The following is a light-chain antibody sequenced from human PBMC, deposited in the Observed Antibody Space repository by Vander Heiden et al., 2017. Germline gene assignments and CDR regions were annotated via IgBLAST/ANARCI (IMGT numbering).Light chain of an antibody. CDR3: SSFTSSSTWV. V-gene: IGLV2-14*03. Sequence: QSAMTQPASVSGSPGPSITIPCTGTSSDVDGYNYVSWYQQHPGKAPKLLIYDVIKRPSGISYRVSGSKSGNTASLTISGLQAADEADYYCSSFTSSSTWVFGGGTKVTVL. J-gene: IGLJ2*01. CDR1: SSDVDGYNY. CDR2: DVI.